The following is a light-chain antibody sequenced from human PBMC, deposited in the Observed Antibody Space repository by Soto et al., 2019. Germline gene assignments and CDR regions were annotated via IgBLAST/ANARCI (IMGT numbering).Light chain of an antibody. CDR2: RSG. Sequence: QSVLTQPPAVSGAPGQTVTISCSGSSSNIGSNYVYWYQRLPGTAPKLFIYRSGQRPSGVPDRVSGSKFGTSASLAISGLRSEDEADYYCAAWDDSLSIPVFGGGTQVTVL. V-gene: IGLV1-47*01. CDR3: AAWDDSLSIPV. CDR1: SSNIGSNY. J-gene: IGLJ3*02.